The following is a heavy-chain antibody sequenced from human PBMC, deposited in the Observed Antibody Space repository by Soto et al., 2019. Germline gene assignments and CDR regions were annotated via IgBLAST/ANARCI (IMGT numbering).Heavy chain of an antibody. Sequence: EVQLLESGGGLVQPGRSLRLSCAASGFTFSSYAMNWVRQAPGKGLEWVSAMSGTGGSTYYADSVKGRFTISRDNSKNTLYLQMNSLRVEDTAVFYCAKAGFSSRWSPSYFGYWGQGTLVTVSS. V-gene: IGHV3-23*01. CDR2: MSGTGGST. J-gene: IGHJ4*02. CDR3: AKAGFSSRWSPSYFGY. D-gene: IGHD6-19*01. CDR1: GFTFSSYA.